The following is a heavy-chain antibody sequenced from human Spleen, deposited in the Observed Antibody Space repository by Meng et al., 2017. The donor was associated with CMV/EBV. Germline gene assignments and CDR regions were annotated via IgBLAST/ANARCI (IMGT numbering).Heavy chain of an antibody. CDR2: ISSSSSYT. Sequence: VQVGESGGGLVQPGGSLRLSCAASGFTFSDYYMSWIRQAPGKGLEWVSYISSSSSYTNYADSVKGRFTISRDNAKNSLYLQMNSLRAEDTAVYYCARDQYQQLPDYWGQGTLVTVSS. V-gene: IGHV3-11*05. J-gene: IGHJ4*02. CDR3: ARDQYQQLPDY. D-gene: IGHD6-13*01. CDR1: GFTFSDYY.